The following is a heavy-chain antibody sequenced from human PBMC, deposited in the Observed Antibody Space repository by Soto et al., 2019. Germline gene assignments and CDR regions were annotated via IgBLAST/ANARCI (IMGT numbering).Heavy chain of an antibody. CDR3: ARDVSDYGGYSYGYFDY. Sequence: PGESLKISCKGSGYSFTSYWIGWVRQMPGKGLEWMGIIYPGDSDTRYSPSFQGQVTISADKSISTAYLKLSSVTAADTAVYYCARDVSDYGGYSYGYFDYWGQGTLVTVSS. CDR1: GYSFTSYW. CDR2: IYPGDSDT. D-gene: IGHD5-18*01. J-gene: IGHJ4*02. V-gene: IGHV5-51*01.